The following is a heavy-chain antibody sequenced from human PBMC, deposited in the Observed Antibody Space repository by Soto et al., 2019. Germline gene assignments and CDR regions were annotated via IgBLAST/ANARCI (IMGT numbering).Heavy chain of an antibody. J-gene: IGHJ4*02. V-gene: IGHV1-46*01. D-gene: IGHD3-9*01. CDR2: INPSAGRT. Sequence: QVQLVQSGAEVQKPGASVRVSCNASGYIFTNSYLHWVRQATGQGLEWMGIINPSAGRTNYAQNFQGRVTMTDDTSTSTVYMELSSLRSEDTAVYYCARETDILTVFVIDYWGQGTLVIGSS. CDR3: ARETDILTVFVIDY. CDR1: GYIFTNSY.